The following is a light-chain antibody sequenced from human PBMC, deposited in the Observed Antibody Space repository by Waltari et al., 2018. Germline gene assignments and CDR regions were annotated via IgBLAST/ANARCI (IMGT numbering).Light chain of an antibody. J-gene: IGKJ4*01. V-gene: IGKV3-11*01. CDR2: DTS. CDR3: QHRYSWPLT. Sequence: EIVLTQSPATLSLSPGERTTLSCRASQSIRNYLAWYQQKPGQAPRLLIHDTSNRATGIPARFSGSGSGTDFTLTISSLEPEDFAVYYCQHRYSWPLTFGGGTKVEIK. CDR1: QSIRNY.